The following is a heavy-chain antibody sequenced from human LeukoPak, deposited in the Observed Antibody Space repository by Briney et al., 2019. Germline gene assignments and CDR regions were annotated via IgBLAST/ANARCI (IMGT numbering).Heavy chain of an antibody. V-gene: IGHV4-59*01. CDR3: ASPIPRDGYIDC. CDR2: IYYSGST. CDR1: GGSISSYY. D-gene: IGHD5-24*01. J-gene: IGHJ4*02. Sequence: PSETLSLTCTVSGGSISSYYWSWIRQPPGKGLEWIGYIYYSGSTNYNPSLKSRVTISVDTSKNQFSLKLSSVTAADTAVYYCASPIPRDGYIDCWGQGTLVTVS.